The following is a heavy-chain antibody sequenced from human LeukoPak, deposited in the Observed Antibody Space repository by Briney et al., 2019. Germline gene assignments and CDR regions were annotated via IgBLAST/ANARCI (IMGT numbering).Heavy chain of an antibody. CDR1: GGSISSGSYY. Sequence: SQTLSLTCTVSGGSISSGSYYWSWIRQLAGKGLEWIGRIYTSGSTSYNPSLKSRVTISVDTSKNQFSLKLSSVTAADTAVYYCARVKGGHYYDSSGYYGGYFDYWGQGTLVTVSS. CDR3: ARVKGGHYYDSSGYYGGYFDY. V-gene: IGHV4-61*02. D-gene: IGHD3-22*01. J-gene: IGHJ4*02. CDR2: IYTSGST.